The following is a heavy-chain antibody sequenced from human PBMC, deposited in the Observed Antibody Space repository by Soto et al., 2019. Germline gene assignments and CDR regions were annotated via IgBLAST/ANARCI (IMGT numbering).Heavy chain of an antibody. CDR3: AKERSYYYYYGVDV. J-gene: IGHJ6*02. CDR1: GFTVSSNY. Sequence: GGSLRLSCAASGFTVSSNYMSWVRQAPGKGLEGVSDVIDSGGSTYYADSVKGRFTISRDNSKSTLYLQMNSRRAEDTALYYCAKERSYYYYYGVDVWGQGTTVTVAS. CDR2: VIDSGGST. V-gene: IGHV3-23*01.